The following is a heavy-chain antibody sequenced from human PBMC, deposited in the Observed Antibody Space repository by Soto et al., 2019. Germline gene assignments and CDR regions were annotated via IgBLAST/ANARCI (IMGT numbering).Heavy chain of an antibody. CDR2: IIPIFGTA. D-gene: IGHD3-22*01. V-gene: IGHV1-69*13. CDR1: GYTFTGYY. Sequence: ASVKVSCKASGYTFTGYYMHWVRQAPVQGLEWMGGIIPIFGTANYAQKFQGRVTITADESTSTAYMELSSLRSEDTAVYYCARGRGRSGYYPNPYYYYYYGMDVWGQGTTVTVSS. J-gene: IGHJ6*02. CDR3: ARGRGRSGYYPNPYYYYYYGMDV.